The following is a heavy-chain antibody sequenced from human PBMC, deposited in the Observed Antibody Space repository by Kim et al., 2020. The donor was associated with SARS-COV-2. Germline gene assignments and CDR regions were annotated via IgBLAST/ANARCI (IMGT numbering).Heavy chain of an antibody. CDR1: GFTFTSSA. Sequence: SVKVSCKASGFTFTSSAVQWVRQARGQRLEWIGWIVVGSGNTNYAQKFQERVTITRDMSTSTAYMELSSLRSEDTAVYYCAAVWGSGWSYFDYWGQGTLVTVSS. J-gene: IGHJ4*02. CDR2: IVVGSGNT. V-gene: IGHV1-58*01. CDR3: AAVWGSGWSYFDY. D-gene: IGHD6-19*01.